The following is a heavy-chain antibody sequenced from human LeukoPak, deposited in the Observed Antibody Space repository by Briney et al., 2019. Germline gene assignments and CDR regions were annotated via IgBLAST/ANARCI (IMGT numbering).Heavy chain of an antibody. CDR3: ASGSGSYRTPYYYMDV. V-gene: IGHV3-53*01. CDR2: IYSGGIT. J-gene: IGHJ6*03. D-gene: IGHD3-10*01. Sequence: GGSLRLSCAASGFTVSSNYMSWVRQAPGKGLEWVSVIYSGGITYYADSVKGRFTISRDNSKNTLYLQMNSLRAEDTAVYYCASGSGSYRTPYYYMDVWGTGTTVTVSS. CDR1: GFTVSSNY.